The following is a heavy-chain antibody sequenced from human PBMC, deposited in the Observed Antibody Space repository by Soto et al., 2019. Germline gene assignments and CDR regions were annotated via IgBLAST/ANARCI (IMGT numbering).Heavy chain of an antibody. D-gene: IGHD6-19*01. V-gene: IGHV2-5*02. CDR2: IYWDDDK. CDR1: GFSLSSTRVA. Sequence: QITLKESGPTLVKPTQTLTLTCTFSGFSLSSTRVAVGWIRQPPGKALEWLALIYWDDDKRYSPFLKSSLTITKDTSKNQLVLTMTNMDPVDTATYYCAHSVVAGLGYYFDYWGQGTLVTVSS. CDR3: AHSVVAGLGYYFDY. J-gene: IGHJ4*02.